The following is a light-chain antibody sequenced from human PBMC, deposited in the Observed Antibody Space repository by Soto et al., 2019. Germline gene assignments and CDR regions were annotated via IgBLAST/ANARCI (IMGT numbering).Light chain of an antibody. J-gene: IGKJ4*01. CDR2: DAS. CDR3: QQYNDWPVT. Sequence: EIVMTQSPATLSVSPGERVILSCRATETVTNKLAWYQQKPGQAPRLLIYDASIRATGIPTRFSGSGSGTDFTLTISSLQSEDFVLYYCQQYNDWPVTFGGGTKVEIK. CDR1: ETVTNK. V-gene: IGKV3-15*01.